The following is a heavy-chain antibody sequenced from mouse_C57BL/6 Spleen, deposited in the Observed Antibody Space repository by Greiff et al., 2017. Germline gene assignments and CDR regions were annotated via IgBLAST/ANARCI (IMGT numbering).Heavy chain of an antibody. CDR1: GFTFTDYY. V-gene: IGHV7-3*01. Sequence: EVKLMESGGGLVQPGGSLSLSCAASGFTFTDYYMSWVRQPPGKALEWLGFIRNKANGYTTEYSASVKGRFTISRDNSQSILYLQMNALRAEDSATYYCARYTGGYAMDYWGQGTSVTVSS. CDR3: ARYTGGYAMDY. CDR2: IRNKANGYTT. J-gene: IGHJ4*01.